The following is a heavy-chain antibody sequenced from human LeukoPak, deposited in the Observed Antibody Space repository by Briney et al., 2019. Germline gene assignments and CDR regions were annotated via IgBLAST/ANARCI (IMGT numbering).Heavy chain of an antibody. V-gene: IGHV4-31*03. CDR2: IYYSGST. CDR3: ARGGPFWYYYYYYMDV. D-gene: IGHD3-3*01. Sequence: PSETLSLTCTVSGGSISSGGYYWSWIRQHPGKGLEWIGYIYYSGSTYYNPSLKSRVTISVDTSKNQFSLKLSSVTAADTAVYYCARGGPFWYYYYYYMDVWGKGTTVTVSS. J-gene: IGHJ6*03. CDR1: GGSISSGGYY.